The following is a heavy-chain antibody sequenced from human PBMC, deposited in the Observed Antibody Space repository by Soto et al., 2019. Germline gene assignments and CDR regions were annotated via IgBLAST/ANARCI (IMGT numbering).Heavy chain of an antibody. D-gene: IGHD3-10*01. CDR3: AKAVSGMGFGRGVDV. J-gene: IGHJ6*02. V-gene: IGHV3-23*01. CDR1: GFTFSGYT. CDR2: LTGTGAVA. Sequence: PGGSLRRSCDPSGFTFSGYTMSRVRQATGKRLGWVSGLTGTGAVACSAGPVNGRFALSWDNPKTTLYLQMSSVRAEHTAVYYCAKAVSGMGFGRGVDVWGQGSAVNISS.